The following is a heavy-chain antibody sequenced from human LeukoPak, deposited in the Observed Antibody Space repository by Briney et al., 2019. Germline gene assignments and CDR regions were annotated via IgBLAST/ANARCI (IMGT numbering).Heavy chain of an antibody. CDR1: GFTFSKAW. CDR2: IKSNADGGTI. J-gene: IGHJ6*03. CDR3: ARIIAAHYYMDV. D-gene: IGHD6-6*01. Sequence: GGSLRLSCAASGFTFSKAWMSWVRQATGKGLEWLGRIKSNADGGTIDYAAPVQGRITISRDDSQNTLYLQMNSLRAEDTAVYYCARIIAAHYYMDVWGKGTTVTVSS. V-gene: IGHV3-15*01.